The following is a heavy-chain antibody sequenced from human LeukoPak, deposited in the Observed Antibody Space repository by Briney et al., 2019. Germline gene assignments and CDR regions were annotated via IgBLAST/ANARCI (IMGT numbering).Heavy chain of an antibody. CDR2: ISYDGSNK. Sequence: GGSLRLSCAASGFTFSSYGMHWVRQAPGKGLEWVAVISYDGSNKYYADSVKGRFTISRDNSKNTLYLQMNSLRAEDTAVYYCARTGGAAAVTYAFDIWGQGTMVTVPS. J-gene: IGHJ3*02. D-gene: IGHD6-13*01. V-gene: IGHV3-30*03. CDR3: ARTGGAAAVTYAFDI. CDR1: GFTFSSYG.